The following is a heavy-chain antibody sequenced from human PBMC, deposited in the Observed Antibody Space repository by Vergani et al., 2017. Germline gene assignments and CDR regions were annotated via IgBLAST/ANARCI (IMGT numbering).Heavy chain of an antibody. Sequence: QVQLVQSGAEVKKPGASVQVSCKASGYPFTAYYMHWLRQAPGQGFEWMGWINPDSGDTKYSQNFLGRVTMTRDTSINTAYMEVNSLKSDDTALYYCARDGALDVWGQGTKVTVSS. V-gene: IGHV1-2*02. CDR1: GYPFTAYY. CDR3: ARDGALDV. CDR2: INPDSGDT. J-gene: IGHJ6*02. D-gene: IGHD1-26*01.